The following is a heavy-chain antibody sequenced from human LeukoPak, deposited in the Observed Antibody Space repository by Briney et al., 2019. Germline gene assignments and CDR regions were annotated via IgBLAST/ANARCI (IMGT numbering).Heavy chain of an antibody. CDR1: GGSISSYY. V-gene: IGHV4-4*07. CDR3: ARDPVERSGEAFDI. J-gene: IGHJ3*02. D-gene: IGHD1-26*01. CDR2: IYTSGST. Sequence: SETLSLTCTVSGGSISSYYWSWIRQPAGKGLEWIGRIYTSGSTNYNPSLKSRVTMSVDTSKNQFSLQLNSVTPEDTAVYYCARDPVERSGEAFDIWGQGTMVTVSS.